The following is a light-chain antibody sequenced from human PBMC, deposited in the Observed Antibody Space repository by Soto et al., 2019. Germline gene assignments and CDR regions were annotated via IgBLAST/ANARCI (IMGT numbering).Light chain of an antibody. J-gene: IGLJ3*02. Sequence: QSVLTQPPSVSGAPGQRVTISCTASSSNIGAGYDVHWYQLLPGTAPKLLIYGNSNRPSGVPDRFSGSKSGTSASLAITGLQAEDEADYYCQSYDSSLSGWVFGGGTQLTVL. CDR3: QSYDSSLSGWV. CDR1: SSNIGAGYD. CDR2: GNS. V-gene: IGLV1-40*01.